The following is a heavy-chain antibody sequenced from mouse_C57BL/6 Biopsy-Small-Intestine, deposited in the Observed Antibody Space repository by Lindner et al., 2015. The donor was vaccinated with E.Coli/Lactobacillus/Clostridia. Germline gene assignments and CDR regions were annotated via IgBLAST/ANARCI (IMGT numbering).Heavy chain of an antibody. CDR3: ASYGNFDY. J-gene: IGHJ2*01. CDR2: INPGSGGT. CDR1: GYAFSTSW. V-gene: IGHV1-82*01. Sequence: VQLQESGPELVKPGASVKISCKASGYAFSTSWMNRVKQRPGQGLEWIGVINPGSGGTNYNEKFKGKATLTADKSSSTAYMQLSSLTSEDSAVYFCASYGNFDYWGQGTTLTVSS. D-gene: IGHD2-1*01.